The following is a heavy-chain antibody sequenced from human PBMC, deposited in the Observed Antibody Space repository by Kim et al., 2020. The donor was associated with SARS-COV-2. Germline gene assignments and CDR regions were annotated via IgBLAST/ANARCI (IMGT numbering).Heavy chain of an antibody. CDR3: ARVEEPTTADYYDSTGGGYFQH. CDR1: GGSISSYY. Sequence: SETLSLTCTVSGGSISSYYWSWIRQPPGKGLEWIGYIYYSGSTNYNPSLKSRVTISVDTSKNQFSLKLSSVTAADTAVYYCARVEEPTTADYYDSTGGGYFQHWGQGTLVTVSS. V-gene: IGHV4-59*13. CDR2: IYYSGST. J-gene: IGHJ1*01. D-gene: IGHD3-22*01.